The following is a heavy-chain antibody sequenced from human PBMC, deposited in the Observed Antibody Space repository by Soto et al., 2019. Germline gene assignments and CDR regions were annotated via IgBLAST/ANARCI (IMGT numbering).Heavy chain of an antibody. D-gene: IGHD5-12*01. J-gene: IGHJ6*02. CDR2: INRNSGGT. CDR1: GYTFTGYY. CDR3: ARDQEKGGDGYNYLAGGMDV. V-gene: IGHV1-2*04. Sequence: QVQLVQSGAEVKKPGASVKVSCKASGYTFTGYYMHWVRQAPGQGLEWMGWINRNSGGTNYAQKFQGWVTMTRDTSISTAYMELSRLRSDDTAVYYCARDQEKGGDGYNYLAGGMDVWGQGTTVTVSS.